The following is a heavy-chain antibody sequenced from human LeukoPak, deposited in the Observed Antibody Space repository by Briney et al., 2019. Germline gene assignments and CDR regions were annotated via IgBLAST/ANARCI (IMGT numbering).Heavy chain of an antibody. CDR1: GGTFSSYA. CDR2: IIPIFGTA. CDR3: ARDRGYCSSTSCYLNYYYGMDV. V-gene: IGHV1-69*01. D-gene: IGHD2-2*01. J-gene: IGHJ6*04. Sequence: GSSVKVSCKASGGTFSSYAISWVRQAPGQGLEWMGGIIPIFGTANYAQKFQGRVTITADESTSTAYMELGSLRSEDTAVYYCARDRGYCSSTSCYLNYYYGMDVWGKGTTVTVSS.